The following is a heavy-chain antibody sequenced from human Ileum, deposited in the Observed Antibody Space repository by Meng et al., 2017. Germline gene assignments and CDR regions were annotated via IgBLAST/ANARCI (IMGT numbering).Heavy chain of an antibody. Sequence: GSLRLSCAASGFTISNNWMGWVRQAPGKGLEWVANIKGDGSVRSSVESVEGRFAVYRANTKKSLYLQMNSLRADDSAVYFCVSWGYYSGLYSIDSVGQGTLVTVSS. CDR3: VSWGYYSGLYSIDS. CDR1: GFTISNNW. CDR2: IKGDGSVR. D-gene: IGHD3-22*01. V-gene: IGHV3-7*01. J-gene: IGHJ4*02.